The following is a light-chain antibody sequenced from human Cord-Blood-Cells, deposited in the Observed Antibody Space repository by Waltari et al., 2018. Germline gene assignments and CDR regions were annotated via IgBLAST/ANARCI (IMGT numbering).Light chain of an antibody. Sequence: DIAMTQSPLSLPVTPGEPASISCRSSQSLLHSNGYNYLDWYLQKPGQSPQLLIYLGSNRASGVPDRFSGRGSGTDFTLKISRVEAEDVGVYYCMQALQTPLTFGGGTKVEIK. J-gene: IGKJ4*01. CDR2: LGS. CDR1: QSLLHSNGYNY. V-gene: IGKV2-28*01. CDR3: MQALQTPLT.